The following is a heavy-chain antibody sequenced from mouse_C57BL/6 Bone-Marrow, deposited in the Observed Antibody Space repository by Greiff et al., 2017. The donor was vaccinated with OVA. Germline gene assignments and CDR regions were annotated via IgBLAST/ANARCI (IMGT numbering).Heavy chain of an antibody. Sequence: VQLQQSGPELVKPGASVKISCKASGYSFTGYYMNWVKQSPDKSLEWIGEINPSTGGTTYNQKFKAKATLTVDNSSSTAYMQLKSLTSEDSAVYYCASGDWYYFDYWGQGTTLTVSS. CDR3: ASGDWYYFDY. CDR2: INPSTGGT. D-gene: IGHD3-3*01. CDR1: GYSFTGYY. J-gene: IGHJ2*01. V-gene: IGHV1-42*01.